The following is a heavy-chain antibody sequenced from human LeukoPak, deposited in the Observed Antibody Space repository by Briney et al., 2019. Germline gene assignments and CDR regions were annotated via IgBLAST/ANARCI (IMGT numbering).Heavy chain of an antibody. CDR3: ARDSMVRGVMSY. Sequence: GGSLRLSCAASGFTFSSYSMNWVRQAPGKGLEWVSSISSSSSYIYYADSVKGRFTISRDNAKNSLYLQMNSLRAKDTAVYYCARDSMVRGVMSYWGQGTLVTVSS. J-gene: IGHJ4*02. CDR1: GFTFSSYS. V-gene: IGHV3-21*01. D-gene: IGHD3-10*01. CDR2: ISSSSSYI.